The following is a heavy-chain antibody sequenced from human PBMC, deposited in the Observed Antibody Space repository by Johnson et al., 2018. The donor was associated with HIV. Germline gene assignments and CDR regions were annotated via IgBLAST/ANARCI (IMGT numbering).Heavy chain of an antibody. D-gene: IGHD2-21*01. CDR1: GFTFSSYA. V-gene: IGHV3-23*04. J-gene: IGHJ3*02. CDR3: ARVSMLFIAADAFDI. CDR2: VSGSGGRT. Sequence: EQLVESGGGFVQPGGSLTLSCAASGFTFSSYAMNWVRQAPGRGLEWVSTVSGSGGRTYYADSVKGRFTISRDNAKKSMYLQMNSLRAEDTAVYYCARVSMLFIAADAFDIWGHGTLVTVSS.